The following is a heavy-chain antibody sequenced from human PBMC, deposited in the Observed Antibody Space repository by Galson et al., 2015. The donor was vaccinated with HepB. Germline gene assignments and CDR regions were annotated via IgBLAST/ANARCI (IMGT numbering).Heavy chain of an antibody. J-gene: IGHJ4*02. V-gene: IGHV3-30-3*01. Sequence: SLRLSCAASGFTFSSYAMHWVRQAPGKGLEWVAVISYDGSNKYYADSVKGRFTISRDNSKNTLYLQMNSLRAEDTAVYYCARDLEGGYYGSGSPYWGQGTLVTVSS. CDR2: ISYDGSNK. D-gene: IGHD3-10*01. CDR1: GFTFSSYA. CDR3: ARDLEGGYYGSGSPY.